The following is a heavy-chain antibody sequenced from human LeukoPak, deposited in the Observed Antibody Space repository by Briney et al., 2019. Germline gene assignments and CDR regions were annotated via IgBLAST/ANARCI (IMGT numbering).Heavy chain of an antibody. CDR1: GFTVSSNY. Sequence: GGSLRLSCAAPGFTVSSNYMSWVRQAPGKGLEWVSVIYSGGSTYYADSVKGRFTISRNNSQNTLYLQMNSLRAEDTAVYYCAKGSAPGVVSQFDSWGQGALVTVSS. J-gene: IGHJ4*02. V-gene: IGHV3-53*01. CDR2: IYSGGST. D-gene: IGHD4-23*01. CDR3: AKGSAPGVVSQFDS.